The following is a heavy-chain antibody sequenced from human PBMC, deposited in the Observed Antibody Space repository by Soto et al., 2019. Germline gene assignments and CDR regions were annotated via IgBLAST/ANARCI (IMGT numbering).Heavy chain of an antibody. CDR1: GYTFTSYA. CDR2: INASGGST. J-gene: IGHJ3*02. V-gene: IGHV1-46*03. D-gene: IGHD6-13*01. Sequence: ASVKVSCKASGYTFTSYAMHWVRQAPGQGLEWMGLINASGGSTSYAQKFQGRVTMTRDTSTSTVYMELSSLRSEDTAVYYCARDIAAAGPDAFDIWGQGTMVTVSS. CDR3: ARDIAAAGPDAFDI.